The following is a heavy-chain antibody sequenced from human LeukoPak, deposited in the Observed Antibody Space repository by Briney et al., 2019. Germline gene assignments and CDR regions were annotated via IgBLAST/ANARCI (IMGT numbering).Heavy chain of an antibody. D-gene: IGHD4-23*01. CDR3: ARDQTVVTPRNAFDI. Sequence: SVKVSCKASGGTFSSYAISWVRQAPGQGLEWMGGIIPIFGTANYAQKFQGRVTITADESTSTAFMELSSLRSEDTAVYYCARDQTVVTPRNAFDIWGQGTMVTVSS. V-gene: IGHV1-69*13. J-gene: IGHJ3*02. CDR2: IIPIFGTA. CDR1: GGTFSSYA.